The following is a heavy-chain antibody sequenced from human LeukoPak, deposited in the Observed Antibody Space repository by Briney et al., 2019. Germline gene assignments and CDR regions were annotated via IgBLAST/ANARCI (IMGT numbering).Heavy chain of an antibody. J-gene: IGHJ4*02. Sequence: GGSLRLSCAASGFTFSSYEMNWVRQAPGKGLEWVSYISSSGSTIYYADSVKGRFTISRDNAKNSLYLQMNSLRAEDTAVYYCARDRYCSGGSCNCYFDYWGQGTLVTVSS. V-gene: IGHV3-48*03. D-gene: IGHD2-15*01. CDR1: GFTFSSYE. CDR2: ISSSGSTI. CDR3: ARDRYCSGGSCNCYFDY.